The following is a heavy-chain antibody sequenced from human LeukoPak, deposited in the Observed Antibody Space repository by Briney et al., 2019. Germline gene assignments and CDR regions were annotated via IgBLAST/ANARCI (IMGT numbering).Heavy chain of an antibody. CDR1: GGSISSSSYY. CDR3: ARERRDPTGMVLYDY. Sequence: PSETLSLTCTVSGGSISSSSYYWGWIRQPPGKGLEWIGSIYYSGSTYYNPSLKSRVTISVDTSKNQFSLKLSSVTAADTAVYYCARERRDPTGMVLYDYWGQGTLVTVSS. CDR2: IYYSGST. V-gene: IGHV4-39*07. D-gene: IGHD4/OR15-4a*01. J-gene: IGHJ4*02.